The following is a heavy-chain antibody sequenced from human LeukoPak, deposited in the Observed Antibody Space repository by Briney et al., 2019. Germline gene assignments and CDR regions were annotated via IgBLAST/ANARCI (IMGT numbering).Heavy chain of an antibody. V-gene: IGHV1-8*01. Sequence: ASVKVSCKASGYTFTSYDINWVRQATGQGLEWMGWMNPNSGNTGYAQKFQGRVTMTRNTSISTAYMELSSLRSEDTAVYYCARDSPYYYDSSGYGDYWGQGTLVTVSS. D-gene: IGHD3-22*01. CDR2: MNPNSGNT. CDR3: ARDSPYYYDSSGYGDY. J-gene: IGHJ4*02. CDR1: GYTFTSYD.